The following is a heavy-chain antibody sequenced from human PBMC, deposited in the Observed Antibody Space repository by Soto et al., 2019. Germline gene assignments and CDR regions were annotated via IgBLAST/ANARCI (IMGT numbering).Heavy chain of an antibody. CDR1: GFTFRDYY. J-gene: IGHJ5*02. Sequence: QVQLVESGGGLVKPGGSLRLSCAGSGFTFRDYYMGWIRQAPGKGLEWVSYISSSGSTTYYAASVKGRFTISRDNAKNSLYLQMTSLTAEDTAIYYCVRDKYSNSVNYFDPWGQGTLVTVSS. CDR2: ISSSGSTT. CDR3: VRDKYSNSVNYFDP. D-gene: IGHD4-4*01. V-gene: IGHV3-11*01.